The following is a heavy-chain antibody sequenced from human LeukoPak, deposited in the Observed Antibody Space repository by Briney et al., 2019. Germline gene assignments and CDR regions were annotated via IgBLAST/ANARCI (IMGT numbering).Heavy chain of an antibody. J-gene: IGHJ4*02. Sequence: SETLSLTCTVSGGSISRGGYYWSWIRQHPGKGLEWIGYIYYSGSTYYNPSLKSRVTISVDTAKNQFSLKLSSVTAADTALYYCATTISGYSYGLGYWGQGTLVTVSS. CDR1: GGSISRGGYY. CDR3: ATTISGYSYGLGY. CDR2: IYYSGST. V-gene: IGHV4-31*03. D-gene: IGHD5-18*01.